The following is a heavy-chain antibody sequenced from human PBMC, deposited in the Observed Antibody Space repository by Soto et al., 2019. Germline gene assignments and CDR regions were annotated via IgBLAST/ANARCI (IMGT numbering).Heavy chain of an antibody. CDR3: AKLGSGYYHPFEY. J-gene: IGHJ4*02. CDR1: GFTFTNAW. D-gene: IGHD3-22*01. Sequence: GGSLRLSCVASGFTFTNAWMNWVRQAPGKGLEWVGRIKSRSSRGTTDYAAPVKGRFTVSRDDSKNTVYLQMNSLRAEDTAVYYCAKLGSGYYHPFEYWGLGTLVTVSS. CDR2: IKSRSSRGTT. V-gene: IGHV3-15*07.